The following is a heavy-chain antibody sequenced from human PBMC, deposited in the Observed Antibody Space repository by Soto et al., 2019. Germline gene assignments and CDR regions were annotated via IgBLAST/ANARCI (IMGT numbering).Heavy chain of an antibody. CDR2: VRDKANGYTT. V-gene: IGHV3-72*01. D-gene: IGHD1-26*01. Sequence: EVQLVESGGGLVEPGGSLRLSCAASGFIFSDHYMDWDRQAPGKGLEWIGRVRDKANGYTTEYAASVRGRFTVSRDDSKNSLDLQMNSLQIEDTAMYYCVRNLVLGGTYYIDYWGQGTLVTVSS. CDR1: GFIFSDHY. CDR3: VRNLVLGGTYYIDY. J-gene: IGHJ4*02.